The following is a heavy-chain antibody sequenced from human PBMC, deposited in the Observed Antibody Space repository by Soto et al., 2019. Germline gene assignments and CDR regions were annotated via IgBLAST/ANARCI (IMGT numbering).Heavy chain of an antibody. CDR1: GFIFSSYG. CDR2: IWYDGNNK. Sequence: QAQLVESGGGVVQPGWSLRLSCAASGFIFSSYGMHWVRQAPGRGLEWVAVIWYDGNNKYYADSVKGRFTISRDNSKNTLHLQLNSLRAEDTAVYHCARDITGPSNYYGMDVWGQGTTVTVSS. CDR3: ARDITGPSNYYGMDV. D-gene: IGHD1-20*01. V-gene: IGHV3-33*01. J-gene: IGHJ6*02.